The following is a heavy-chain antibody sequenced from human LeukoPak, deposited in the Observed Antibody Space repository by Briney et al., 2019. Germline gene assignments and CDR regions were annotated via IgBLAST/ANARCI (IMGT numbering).Heavy chain of an antibody. Sequence: GGSLRLSCAASGFSFNTYWIYWVRQVPGKGLMWVSRIQSDGSSTSYADSVKGRFTISRDNAKNTLYLQMNNLRAEDTAVYYCTTLYAGTMDYWGQGTLVTVSS. CDR2: IQSDGSST. V-gene: IGHV3-74*01. CDR1: GFSFNTYW. CDR3: TTLYAGTMDY. J-gene: IGHJ4*02. D-gene: IGHD3-16*01.